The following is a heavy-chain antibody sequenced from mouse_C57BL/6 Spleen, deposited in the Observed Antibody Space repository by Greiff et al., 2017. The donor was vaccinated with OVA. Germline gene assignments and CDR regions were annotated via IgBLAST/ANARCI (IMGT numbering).Heavy chain of an antibody. CDR2: INPNNGGT. CDR3: ARKPSNYYGSSYAMDY. D-gene: IGHD1-1*01. CDR1: GYTFTDYN. J-gene: IGHJ4*01. V-gene: IGHV1-22*01. Sequence: VQLQQSGPELVKPGASVKMSCKASGYTFTDYNMHWVKQSHGKSLEWIGYINPNNGGTSYNQKFKGKATLTVNKSSSTAYMELRSLTSEDSAVYYCARKPSNYYGSSYAMDYWGQGTSVTVSS.